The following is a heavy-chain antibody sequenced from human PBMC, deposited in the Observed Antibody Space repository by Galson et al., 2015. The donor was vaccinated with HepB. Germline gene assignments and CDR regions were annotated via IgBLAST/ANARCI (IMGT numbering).Heavy chain of an antibody. CDR1: GGTFSSYA. Sequence: SVKVSCKASGGTFSSYAISWVRQAPGQGLEWMGGIIPIFGTANYAQKFQGRVTITADESTSTAYMELSSLRSEDTAVYYCASFNKFKTTPNRYYYYMDVWGKGTTVTVSS. D-gene: IGHD1/OR15-1a*01. J-gene: IGHJ6*03. CDR2: IIPIFGTA. CDR3: ASFNKFKTTPNRYYYYMDV. V-gene: IGHV1-69*13.